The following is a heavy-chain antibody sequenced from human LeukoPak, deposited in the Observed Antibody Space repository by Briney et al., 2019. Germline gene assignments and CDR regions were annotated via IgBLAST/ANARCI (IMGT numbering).Heavy chain of an antibody. V-gene: IGHV3-74*03. Sequence: GGSLRLSCAAPGFTSSTYWMHWVRQAPGKGLVWVSRINTDGKIITYADSVKGRFTISRDNAKNTVYLQMNSLRAEDTAVYYCVAGIGNYWGQGTLVTVSS. CDR1: GFTSSTYW. CDR3: VAGIGNY. CDR2: INTDGKII. D-gene: IGHD6-13*01. J-gene: IGHJ4*02.